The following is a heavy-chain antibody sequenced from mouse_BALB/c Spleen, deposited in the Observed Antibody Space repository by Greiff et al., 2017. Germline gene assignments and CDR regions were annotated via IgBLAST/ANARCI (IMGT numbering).Heavy chain of an antibody. CDR2: ISSGSSTI. CDR3: ARYYGSSHWYFDV. Sequence: EVQRVESGGGLVQPGGSRKLSCAASGFTFSSFGMHWVRQAPEKGLEWVAYISSGSSTIYYADTVKGRFTISRDNPKNTLFLQMTSLRSEDTAMYYCARYYGSSHWYFDVGGAGTTVTVSS. J-gene: IGHJ1*01. CDR1: GFTFSSFG. V-gene: IGHV5-17*02. D-gene: IGHD1-1*01.